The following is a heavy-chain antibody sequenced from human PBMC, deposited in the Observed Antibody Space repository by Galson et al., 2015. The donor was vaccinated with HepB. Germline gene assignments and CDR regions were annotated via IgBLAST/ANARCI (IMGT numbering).Heavy chain of an antibody. J-gene: IGHJ4*02. CDR2: ISYDGSNK. CDR3: ARGHGMTTVTTGDY. V-gene: IGHV3-30-3*01. Sequence: SLRLSCAASGFTFSSYAMHWVRQAPGKGLEWVAVISYDGSNKYYADSVKGRFTISRDNSKNTLYLQMNSLRAGDTAVYYCARGHGMTTVTTGDYWGQGTLVTVSS. CDR1: GFTFSSYA. D-gene: IGHD4-11*01.